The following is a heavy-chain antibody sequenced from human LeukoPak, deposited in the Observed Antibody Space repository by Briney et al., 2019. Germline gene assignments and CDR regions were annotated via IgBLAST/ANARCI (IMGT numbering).Heavy chain of an antibody. Sequence: GGSLRLSCAASGFIFSTYWMSWVRQAPGKGLEWVANIKQDGSEKYYVDSAKGRFTISRDNAKNSLYLQMNSLRAEDTAVYYCATDLGSSRPNFWGQGILVTVSS. V-gene: IGHV3-7*01. D-gene: IGHD6-13*01. CDR1: GFIFSTYW. J-gene: IGHJ4*02. CDR2: IKQDGSEK. CDR3: ATDLGSSRPNF.